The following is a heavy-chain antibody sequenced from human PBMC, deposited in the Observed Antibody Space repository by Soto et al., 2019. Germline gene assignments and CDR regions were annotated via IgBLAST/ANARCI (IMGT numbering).Heavy chain of an antibody. CDR1: GYTFTSYA. D-gene: IGHD6-13*01. CDR2: INAGNGNT. V-gene: IGHV1-3*01. CDR3: ARGWIAAAGTDYYYYYMDV. J-gene: IGHJ6*03. Sequence: GASVKVSCKASGYTFTSYAMHWVRQAPGQRLEWMGWINAGNGNTKYSQKFQGRVTITRDTSASTAYMELSSLRSEDTAVYYCARGWIAAAGTDYYYYYMDVWGKGTTVTVSS.